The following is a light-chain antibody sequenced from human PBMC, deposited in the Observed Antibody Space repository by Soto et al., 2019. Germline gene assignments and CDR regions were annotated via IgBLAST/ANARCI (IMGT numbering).Light chain of an antibody. V-gene: IGKV4-1*01. CDR2: WAS. J-gene: IGKJ4*01. Sequence: DIVMTQSPDSLAVSLGERATINCKSSQSLLYSSNNKNNLTWYQHKPGQPPKLLIYWASTRKSGVPDRFSGSGSGTDFTLTISSLQAEDVAVYYCQQYYSIPPTFGGGTKVEIK. CDR1: QSLLYSSNNKNN. CDR3: QQYYSIPPT.